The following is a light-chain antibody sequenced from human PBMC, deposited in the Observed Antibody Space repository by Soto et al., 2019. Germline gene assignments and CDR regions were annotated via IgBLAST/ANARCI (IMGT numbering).Light chain of an antibody. V-gene: IGKV3-20*01. J-gene: IGKJ2*03. CDR3: QQYGNAPPYS. CDR2: GAS. Sequence: IVLTQSPGTLSLSPGERATLSCRASQSVSRSLLAWYQQKPGQAPRLLIYGASTRATGIADRFSGSGSGTDFTLTISRLEPEDFAVYYCQQYGNAPPYSFGQGTKLEIK. CDR1: QSVSRSL.